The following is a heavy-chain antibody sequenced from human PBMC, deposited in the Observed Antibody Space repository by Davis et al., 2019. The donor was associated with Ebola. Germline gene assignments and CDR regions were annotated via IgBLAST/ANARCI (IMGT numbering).Heavy chain of an antibody. CDR3: ARSIVGATQAGWFDP. Sequence: ASVKVSCKASGYTFTSYGISWVRQAPGQGLEWMGGIIPIFGTANYAQKLQGRVTMTTDTSTSTAYMELRSLRSDDTAVYYCARSIVGATQAGWFDPWGQGTLVTVSS. J-gene: IGHJ5*02. CDR2: IIPIFGTA. V-gene: IGHV1-18*01. D-gene: IGHD1-26*01. CDR1: GYTFTSYG.